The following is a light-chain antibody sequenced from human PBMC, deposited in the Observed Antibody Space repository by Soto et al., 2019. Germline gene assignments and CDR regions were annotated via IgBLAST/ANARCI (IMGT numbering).Light chain of an antibody. CDR1: QTISNW. CDR3: QQYDSSPYT. J-gene: IGKJ2*01. V-gene: IGKV1-5*03. CDR2: KAS. Sequence: DIQMTQSPSTLSASVGDRVTITCRASQTISNWLAWYQQKPGKTPNLLIYKASSLESGVPSRFSGSGSGTEFTLTISSLQPDDLATYFCQQYDSSPYTFGQGTKLEIK.